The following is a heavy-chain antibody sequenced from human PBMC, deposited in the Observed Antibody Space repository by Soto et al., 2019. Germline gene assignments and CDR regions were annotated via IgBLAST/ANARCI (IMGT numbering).Heavy chain of an antibody. CDR3: AKDSGSRAGNFDY. Sequence: GGSLRLSCAASGFTLSSYGMHWVRQAPGKGLEWVAFISYDGSNKYYADSVKGRFTISRDNSKNTLYLQMNSLRAEDTAVYYCAKDSGSRAGNFDYWGQGTLVTVSS. D-gene: IGHD3-10*01. J-gene: IGHJ4*02. CDR1: GFTLSSYG. CDR2: ISYDGSNK. V-gene: IGHV3-30*18.